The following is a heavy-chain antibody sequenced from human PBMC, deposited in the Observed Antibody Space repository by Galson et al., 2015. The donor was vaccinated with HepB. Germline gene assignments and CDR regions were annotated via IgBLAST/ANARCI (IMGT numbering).Heavy chain of an antibody. V-gene: IGHV3-64*04. CDR3: AKRRALGYCSSTSCRGGMDV. J-gene: IGHJ6*02. D-gene: IGHD2-2*01. CDR1: GFTFSSYA. Sequence: SLRLSCAASGFTFSSYAMHWVRQAPGKGLEYVSTLTSNGGRTYYTDSVKGRFTISRDNSKNTLYLQMNSLRAEDTAVYYCAKRRALGYCSSTSCRGGMDVWGQGTTVTVSS. CDR2: LTSNGGRT.